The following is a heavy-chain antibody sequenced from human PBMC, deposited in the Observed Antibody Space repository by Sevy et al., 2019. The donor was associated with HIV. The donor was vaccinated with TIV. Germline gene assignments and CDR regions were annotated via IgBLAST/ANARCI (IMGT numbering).Heavy chain of an antibody. CDR2: MSPYNGNK. D-gene: IGHD2-8*01. V-gene: IGHV1-18*01. CDR3: ARGSTSWYDY. Sequence: ASVKVSCKASGYTFTTYNIVWVRQAPGQGLEWLAWMSPYNGNKNYAQRDQGRVTMTTDTFMDTAFLELRSLEFDDTATYYCARGSTSWYDYWGQGTLVTVSS. CDR1: GYTFTTYN. J-gene: IGHJ4*02.